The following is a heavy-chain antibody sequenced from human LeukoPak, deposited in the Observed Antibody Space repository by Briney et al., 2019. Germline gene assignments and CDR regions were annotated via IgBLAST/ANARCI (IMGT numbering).Heavy chain of an antibody. Sequence: GGSLRLSCAASGFTFSSYGMHWVRQAPGKGLEWVAFIRYDGSNKYYADSVKGRFTISRDNAKNSLYLQMNSVGPEDTAVYYCARDSYSGNYRYYYYYMDVWGKGTTVTISS. CDR2: IRYDGSNK. J-gene: IGHJ6*03. D-gene: IGHD1-26*01. CDR3: ARDSYSGNYRYYYYYMDV. V-gene: IGHV3-30*02. CDR1: GFTFSSYG.